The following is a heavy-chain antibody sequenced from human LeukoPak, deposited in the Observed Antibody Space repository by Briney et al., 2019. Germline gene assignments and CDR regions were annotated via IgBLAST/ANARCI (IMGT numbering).Heavy chain of an antibody. D-gene: IGHD3-16*01. J-gene: IGHJ3*02. CDR2: MNPNSGNT. Sequence: ASVTVSFKASGYTFTIYDINWVRQAPGQGLEWMGWMNPNSGNTGYAQKFQGRVTMTRNTSISTAYMELSSLRSEDTAVYYCARDLGNGAFDIWGQGTMVTVSS. V-gene: IGHV1-8*01. CDR1: GYTFTIYD. CDR3: ARDLGNGAFDI.